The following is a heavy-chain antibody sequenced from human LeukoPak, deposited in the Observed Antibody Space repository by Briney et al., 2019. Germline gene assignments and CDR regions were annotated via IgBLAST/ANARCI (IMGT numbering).Heavy chain of an antibody. CDR3: AKAGVRYFDSSGLYAFDF. CDR1: GGSISSTGYC. V-gene: IGHV4-39*01. CDR2: IYYSGST. J-gene: IGHJ3*01. Sequence: RPSETLSLTSAVSGGSISSTGYCWAWIRQPPVKGLEWIGTIYYSGSTYHNTSLKSRITMSVDTSRNQFSLKLSSVDAADTAVYYCAKAGVRYFDSSGLYAFDFWGQGTTVTVSS. D-gene: IGHD3-22*01.